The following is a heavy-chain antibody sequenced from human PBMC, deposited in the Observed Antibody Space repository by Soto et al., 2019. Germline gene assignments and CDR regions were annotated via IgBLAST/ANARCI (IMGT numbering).Heavy chain of an antibody. V-gene: IGHV3-23*01. Sequence: PGGSLRLSCAASGFTFNTYAMSWVRQAPGKGLEWVSAISGNGGSTYYADVVKGRFTISRDNSKNTLYLQMNSLRAEDTAVYYCARGKYGMDVWGQGTTVTVSS. CDR3: ARGKYGMDV. J-gene: IGHJ6*02. CDR1: GFTFNTYA. CDR2: ISGNGGST.